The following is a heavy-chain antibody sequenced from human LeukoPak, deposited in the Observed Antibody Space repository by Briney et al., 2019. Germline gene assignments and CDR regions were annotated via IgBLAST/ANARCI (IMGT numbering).Heavy chain of an antibody. CDR2: ISNSGSTK. CDR3: ARGRVLYPERIAAAEHAFDI. J-gene: IGHJ3*02. CDR1: GFTFSDYY. Sequence: GGSLRLSCAASGFTFSDYYMSWVRQAPGKGLEWVAFISNSGSTKYYADSVKGRFTISRDNAKNSLYLQMNSLRAEDTAVYYCARGRVLYPERIAAAEHAFDIWGQGTLVTVSS. D-gene: IGHD6-13*01. V-gene: IGHV3-11*01.